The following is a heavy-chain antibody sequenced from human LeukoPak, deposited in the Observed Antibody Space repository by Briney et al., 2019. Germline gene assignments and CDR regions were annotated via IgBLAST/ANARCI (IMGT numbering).Heavy chain of an antibody. CDR2: INSDGSWT. CDR1: GNYW. J-gene: IGHJ4*02. V-gene: IGHV3-74*01. CDR3: VGFYETY. Sequence: GGSLRLSCAASGNYWMHWVRQVPGKGLVWVSHINSDGSWTSYADSVKGRFTISKDNAKNTVYLQMNSLRAEDTAVYYCVGFYETYWGRGTLVTVSS. D-gene: IGHD2/OR15-2a*01.